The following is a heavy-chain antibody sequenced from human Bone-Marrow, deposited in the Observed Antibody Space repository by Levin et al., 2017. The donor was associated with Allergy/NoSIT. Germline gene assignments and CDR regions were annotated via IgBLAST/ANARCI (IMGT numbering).Heavy chain of an antibody. CDR3: ARGGAYGSGDY. CDR1: FFPFLSSF. Sequence: GGSLSLSFSSSFFPFLSSFLPFFLPFPLKGLVFVSRLHSDGTSTTYADSVKGRFTISRDNAKNTVYLQMNSLRAEDTAVYYCARGGAYGSGDYWGQGTLVTVSS. D-gene: IGHD3-10*01. CDR2: LHSDGTST. J-gene: IGHJ4*02. V-gene: IGHV3-74*01.